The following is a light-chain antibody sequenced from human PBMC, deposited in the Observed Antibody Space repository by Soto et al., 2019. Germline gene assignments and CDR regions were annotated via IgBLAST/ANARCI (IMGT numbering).Light chain of an antibody. Sequence: EIVLTQSPGTLSLSPGERATLSCRASQSVSSSYLAWYQQKPGQAPRLLIYGASSRATGIPDRFSGSGSGTDFTXTXSRLEPEDFAVYYCQQYGSSPGYTFGQGTKLEIK. CDR3: QQYGSSPGYT. CDR2: GAS. J-gene: IGKJ2*01. CDR1: QSVSSSY. V-gene: IGKV3-20*01.